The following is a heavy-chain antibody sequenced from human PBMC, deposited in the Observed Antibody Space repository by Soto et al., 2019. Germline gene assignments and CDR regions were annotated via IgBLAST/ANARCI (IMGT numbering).Heavy chain of an antibody. V-gene: IGHV3-23*01. D-gene: IGHD2-8*01. Sequence: GGSLRLSCAASGFTFSSYAMSWVRQAPGKGLEWVSAISGSGGSTYYADSVKGRFTISRDNSKNTLYLQMNSLRAEDTAVYYCAKDKSPLMVYAIPIVDYWGQGTLVTVSS. J-gene: IGHJ4*02. CDR2: ISGSGGST. CDR1: GFTFSSYA. CDR3: AKDKSPLMVYAIPIVDY.